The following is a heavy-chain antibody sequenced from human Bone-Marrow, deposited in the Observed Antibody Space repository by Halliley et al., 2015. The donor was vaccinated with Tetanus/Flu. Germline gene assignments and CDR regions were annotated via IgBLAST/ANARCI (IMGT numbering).Heavy chain of an antibody. CDR2: IFVGDSDT. Sequence: EVQLVQSGAEVKKPGESLQISCKDSGSDFSSRWIAWVRQMPGKGLDWMGIIFVGDSDTKYSPSFEGQVTMSVDKSIRIAYLQWSSLKASDTATYYCARPRVDCTGGSCTTYFYYGMDAWGQGTTVTVSS. D-gene: IGHD2-8*02. J-gene: IGHJ6*02. CDR3: ARPRVDCTGGSCTTYFYYGMDA. CDR1: GSDFSSRW. V-gene: IGHV5-51*01.